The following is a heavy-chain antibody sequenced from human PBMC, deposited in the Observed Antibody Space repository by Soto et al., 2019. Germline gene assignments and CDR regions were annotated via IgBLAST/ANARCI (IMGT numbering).Heavy chain of an antibody. CDR2: ISLYSDGT. Sequence: ASVKASCKTSGYTFSNYGITCARQAPGQPLEWLGWISLYSDGTNYAQKFQGRVSMTTDTTTTTAYMELTSLRSDDTAAYSSPGVVPCGEAWFGCLGQGTLVAVSS. D-gene: IGHD2-2*01. J-gene: IGHJ5*01. CDR3: PGVVPCGEAWFGC. V-gene: IGHV1-18*01. CDR1: GYTFSNYG.